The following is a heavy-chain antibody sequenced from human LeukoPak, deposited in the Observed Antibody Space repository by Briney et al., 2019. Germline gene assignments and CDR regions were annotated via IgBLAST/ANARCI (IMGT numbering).Heavy chain of an antibody. D-gene: IGHD4-23*01. V-gene: IGHV3-53*01. J-gene: IGHJ3*02. CDR2: IYSGGTT. Sequence: GGSLRLSCAASGFTISSNHMSWVRQAPGKGLNWVSIIYSGGTTYYSDSVKGRFTISRDNSTNTLYLQMNSLRAEDTAVYYCARDADYGGSPDAFDIWGRGTIVTVSS. CDR3: ARDADYGGSPDAFDI. CDR1: GFTISSNH.